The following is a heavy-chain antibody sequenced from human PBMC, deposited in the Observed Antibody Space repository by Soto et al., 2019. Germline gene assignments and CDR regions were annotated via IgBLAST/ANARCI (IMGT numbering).Heavy chain of an antibody. V-gene: IGHV3-7*01. Sequence: EVQLVESGGGLVQPGGSLRLSCAASGFTFSSYGMSWVRQAPGKGLEWVANIKQDGSEKYYVDSVKGRFTISRDNAKNSLYLQMNSLRAEDTAVYYCARDSDSSGYPYWGQGTLVTVSS. CDR2: IKQDGSEK. D-gene: IGHD3-22*01. CDR3: ARDSDSSGYPY. CDR1: GFTFSSYG. J-gene: IGHJ4*02.